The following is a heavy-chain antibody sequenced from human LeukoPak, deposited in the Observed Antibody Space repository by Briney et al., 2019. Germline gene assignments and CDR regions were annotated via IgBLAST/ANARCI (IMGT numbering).Heavy chain of an antibody. CDR3: ARDSSGWSFDY. Sequence: TGGSLRLSCAASGFTFTNYWMGWGRQAPGKGLEWVANINQDGSGKYYVDSVKGRLPIPRENAKNSLYLQMSSLRAGDAALYYCARDSSGWSFDYWGQGTLVTVSS. J-gene: IGHJ4*02. V-gene: IGHV3-7*01. CDR1: GFTFTNYW. CDR2: INQDGSGK. D-gene: IGHD6-19*01.